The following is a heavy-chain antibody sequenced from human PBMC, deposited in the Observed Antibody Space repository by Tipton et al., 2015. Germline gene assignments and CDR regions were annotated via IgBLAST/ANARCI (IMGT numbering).Heavy chain of an antibody. CDR2: ISWNGGRT. CDR1: GFSVSANY. V-gene: IGHV3-20*04. J-gene: IGHJ4*02. CDR3: ARDRGGFGDLLYYFDL. D-gene: IGHD3-10*01. Sequence: SLRLSCVASGFSVSANYMHWVRQAPGKGLEWVSGISWNGGRTGYADFVQGRFSISRDDAKNSLYLQMNSLKAEDTALYYCARDRGGFGDLLYYFDLWGQGTLVSVSS.